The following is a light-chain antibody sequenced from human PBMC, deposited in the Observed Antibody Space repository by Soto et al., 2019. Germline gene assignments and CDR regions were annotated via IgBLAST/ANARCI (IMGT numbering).Light chain of an antibody. CDR3: QQCHATPLT. CDR2: GAT. Sequence: DIQMTQSSSSLSASVGDRVTITCRASQAIGNYLNWYQQKPGKAPNLLIFGATTLQSGVPSRFSGSGYGTNFTLIISVLQPEDFAIYYCQQCHATPLTFGQGTRL. V-gene: IGKV1-39*01. J-gene: IGKJ5*01. CDR1: QAIGNY.